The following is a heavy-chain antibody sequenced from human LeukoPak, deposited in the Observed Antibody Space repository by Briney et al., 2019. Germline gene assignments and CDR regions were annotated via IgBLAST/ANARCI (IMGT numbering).Heavy chain of an antibody. CDR2: IYYSGST. CDR1: GGSVSGTYY. J-gene: IGHJ3*02. D-gene: IGHD4-23*01. CDR3: ARGDRATVVTPERAFDI. V-gene: IGHV4-61*01. Sequence: PSETLSLTCTVSGGSVSGTYYWSWIRQPPGKGLEWIGHIYYSGSTNYNPSLKSRVTISLDTSKNQFSLELSSVTDADTAVYYCARGDRATVVTPERAFDIWGQGTMVTVSS.